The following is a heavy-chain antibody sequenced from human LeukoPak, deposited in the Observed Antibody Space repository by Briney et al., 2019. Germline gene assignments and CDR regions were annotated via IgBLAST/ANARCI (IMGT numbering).Heavy chain of an antibody. D-gene: IGHD3-3*02. J-gene: IGHJ4*02. CDR3: ARDGSIPPRVFDY. Sequence: PGGSLRLSCAASGFTFSSYWMHWVRQAPGKGLVWVSRINSDGSSTSYADSVKGRFTISRDNSKNTLYLQMNSLRAEDTAVYYCARDGSIPPRVFDYWGQGTLVTVSS. CDR2: INSDGSST. CDR1: GFTFSSYW. V-gene: IGHV3-74*01.